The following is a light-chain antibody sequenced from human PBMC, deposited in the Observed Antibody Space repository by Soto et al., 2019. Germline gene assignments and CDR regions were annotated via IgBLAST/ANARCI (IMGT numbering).Light chain of an antibody. CDR1: QSVSRF. Sequence: DIALTQSPASQSLSPGERATLYCTASQSVSRFLVGYQQKPGQAPRLLIYDASNRAPGIPVRFSGSGSGTDFTLTTSSLEPGDFALYYCQQRSSWPLTSGGGTKVDI. CDR2: DAS. J-gene: IGKJ4*01. CDR3: QQRSSWPLT. V-gene: IGKV3-11*01.